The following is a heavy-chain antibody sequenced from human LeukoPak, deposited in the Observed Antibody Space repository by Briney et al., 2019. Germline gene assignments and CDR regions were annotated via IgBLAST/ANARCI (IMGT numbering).Heavy chain of an antibody. CDR2: INHSGST. CDR3: AAGITIFMDV. CDR1: GGSFSGYY. Sequence: SETLSLTCAVYGGSFSGYYWSWIREPPGQGLEWIGEINHSGSTNYNPSLKSRVTISVDTSKNQFSLKLSSVTAADTAVYYCAAGITIFMDVWGKGTTVTVTS. D-gene: IGHD3-9*01. V-gene: IGHV4-34*01. J-gene: IGHJ6*03.